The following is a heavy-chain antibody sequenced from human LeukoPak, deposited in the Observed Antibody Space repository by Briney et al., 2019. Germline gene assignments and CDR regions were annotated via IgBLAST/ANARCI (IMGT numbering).Heavy chain of an antibody. CDR3: ARGGYNYGYAFDI. Sequence: GGSLRLSCAASGFTFNIYAMSWVRQAPGKGLEWVSYISGSGSTIYYADSVKGRFTISRDNAKNSLYLQMNSLRAEDTAVYYCARGGYNYGYAFDIWGQGTMVTASS. D-gene: IGHD5-24*01. J-gene: IGHJ3*02. CDR2: ISGSGSTI. CDR1: GFTFNIYA. V-gene: IGHV3-48*03.